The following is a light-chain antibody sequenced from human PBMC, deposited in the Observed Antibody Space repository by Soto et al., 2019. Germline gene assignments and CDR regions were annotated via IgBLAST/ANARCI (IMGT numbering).Light chain of an antibody. V-gene: IGLV2-8*01. CDR3: LSSAAAPYL. CDR1: SSDVGAYIF. J-gene: IGLJ1*01. Sequence: GLTQPPSASGSPGQAVTISCTGTSSDVGAYIFVSWYQQHPGKAPKLMVYDVNRRPPGVPDRFFGSKSGNTASLTVSGLQAEHEPAYYSLSSAAAPYLFGPESKAAVL. CDR2: DVN.